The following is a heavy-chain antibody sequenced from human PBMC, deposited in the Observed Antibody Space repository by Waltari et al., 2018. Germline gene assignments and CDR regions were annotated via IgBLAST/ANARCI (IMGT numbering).Heavy chain of an antibody. D-gene: IGHD4-17*01. CDR3: ARGSTVTTGFDP. CDR1: GGSISSGGYY. V-gene: IGHV4-31*03. Sequence: QVQLQESGPGLVKPSQTLSLTCTVSGGSISSGGYYWSWTRQHPGKGLEWIGYIYYSGSTYYTPSLKSRVTISVDTSKNQFSLKLSSVTAADTAVYYCARGSTVTTGFDPWGQGTLVTVSS. J-gene: IGHJ5*02. CDR2: IYYSGST.